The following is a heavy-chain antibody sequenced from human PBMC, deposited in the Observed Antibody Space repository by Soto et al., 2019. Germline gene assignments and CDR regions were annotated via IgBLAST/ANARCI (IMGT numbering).Heavy chain of an antibody. Sequence: SETLSLTCTVPGGSVSSGSYYRSWIRQPPGKGLEWIGYIYYSGSTNYNPSLKSRVTISVDTSKNQFSLKLNSVTAADTAVYYCARESVWFGESFDYWGQGTLVTVSS. V-gene: IGHV4-61*01. CDR3: ARESVWFGESFDY. CDR2: IYYSGST. D-gene: IGHD3-10*01. J-gene: IGHJ4*02. CDR1: GGSVSSGSYY.